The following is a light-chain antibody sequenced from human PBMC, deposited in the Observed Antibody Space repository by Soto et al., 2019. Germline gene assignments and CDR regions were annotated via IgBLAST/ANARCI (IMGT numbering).Light chain of an antibody. CDR3: QPYNSYWT. J-gene: IGKJ1*01. CDR1: QSISSW. CDR2: KAS. Sequence: DFQMTRSPSTMSTAVRERVTITCRASQSISSWLAWYQQKPGKAPKLLIYKASSLESGVPSRFSGSGSGTEFTLTICSLQPDDFATYYCQPYNSYWTFAQGAKVDI. V-gene: IGKV1-5*03.